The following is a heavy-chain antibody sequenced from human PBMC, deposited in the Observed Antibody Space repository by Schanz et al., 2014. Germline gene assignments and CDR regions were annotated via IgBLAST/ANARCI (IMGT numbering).Heavy chain of an antibody. Sequence: EVQLLESGGGLVQPGGSLRLSCAASGFTFSSYAMTWVRQAPGKGLDWVGRIKSKVDGGTTDNAAPVQGRFTISRDDSKNTLHLQMNSLKTEDTAVYYCSTDLTAVDYDAIGLWGQGTMVTVSS. CDR3: STDLTAVDYDAIGL. J-gene: IGHJ3*01. V-gene: IGHV3-15*01. D-gene: IGHD4-17*01. CDR1: GFTFSSYA. CDR2: IKSKVDGGTT.